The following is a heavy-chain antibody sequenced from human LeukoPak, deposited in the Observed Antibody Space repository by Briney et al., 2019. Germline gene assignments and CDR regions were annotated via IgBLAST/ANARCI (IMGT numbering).Heavy chain of an antibody. CDR1: GFTFTTYA. CDR2: ITGGGTT. Sequence: GGSLRLSCAASGFTFTTYAMSWVRQAPGKGLEWVSAITGGGTTFYADSVKGRFTISRDNSKNTLDLQMNSLRADDTAMYYCARHEPYNSWSHYDYWGQGTLVTVSS. CDR3: ARHEPYNSWSHYDY. V-gene: IGHV3-23*01. D-gene: IGHD3-10*01. J-gene: IGHJ4*02.